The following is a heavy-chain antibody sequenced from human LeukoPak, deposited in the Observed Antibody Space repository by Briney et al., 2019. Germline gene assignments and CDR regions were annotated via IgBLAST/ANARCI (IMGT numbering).Heavy chain of an antibody. Sequence: PGGSLRLSCAASAFTFSSYAMSWVRQAPGKGLEWVSAISGSGGNTYYADSVKGRFTISRDNSRNTLNLQMSSLRAEDTAIYYCAKGKMTAYLSWFDPWGQGTLVTVSS. V-gene: IGHV3-23*01. J-gene: IGHJ5*02. CDR2: ISGSGGNT. CDR1: AFTFSSYA. CDR3: AKGKMTAYLSWFDP. D-gene: IGHD3-9*01.